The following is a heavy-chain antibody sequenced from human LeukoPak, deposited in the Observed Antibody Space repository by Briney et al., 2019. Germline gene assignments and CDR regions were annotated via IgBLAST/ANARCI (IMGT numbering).Heavy chain of an antibody. J-gene: IGHJ3*02. CDR3: ARGRTGGDAFDI. D-gene: IGHD7-27*01. Sequence: KASETLSLTCTVSGGSISSSSYYWGWIRQPPGKGLEWIGSIYYSGSTNYNPSLKSRVTISVDTSKNQFSLKLSSVTAADTAVYYCARGRTGGDAFDIWGQGTMVTVSS. CDR1: GGSISSSSYY. CDR2: IYYSGST. V-gene: IGHV4-39*07.